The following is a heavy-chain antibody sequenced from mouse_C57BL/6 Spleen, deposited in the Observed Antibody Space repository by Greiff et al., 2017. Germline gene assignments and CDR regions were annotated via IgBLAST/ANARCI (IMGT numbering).Heavy chain of an antibody. D-gene: IGHD2-14*01. J-gene: IGHJ2*02. CDR3: AREVPHYFYY. CDR1: GFTFSDYG. CDR2: ISSGSSTI. V-gene: IGHV5-17*01. Sequence: EVQGVESGGGLVKPGGSLKLSCAASGFTFSDYGMHWVRQAPEKGLEWVAYISSGSSTIYYADTVKGRFTISRDNAKIPLFLQMPSLRSDDTAMYYCAREVPHYFYYGGLGTSLTGSS.